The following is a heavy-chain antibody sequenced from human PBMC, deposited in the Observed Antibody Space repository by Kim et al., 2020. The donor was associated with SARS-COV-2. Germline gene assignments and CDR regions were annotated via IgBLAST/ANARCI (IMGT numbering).Heavy chain of an antibody. CDR3: ARARRGGVDVYGSGGLDV. CDR2: INPYNGNT. Sequence: ASVKVSCKASGYTFTTFGLSWVRQAPGQGLQWMGWINPYNGNTKYAQKVQGRVAMTTDTTTNTAYMELRGLRSDDTAIYYCARARRGGVDVYGSGGLDVWGQGTLVTVSS. D-gene: IGHD3-10*01. V-gene: IGHV1-18*01. J-gene: IGHJ1*01. CDR1: GYTFTTFG.